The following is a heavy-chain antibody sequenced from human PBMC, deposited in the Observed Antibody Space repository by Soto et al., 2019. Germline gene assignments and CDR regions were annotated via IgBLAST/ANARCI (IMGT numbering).Heavy chain of an antibody. V-gene: IGHV3-30*18. D-gene: IGHD6-13*01. CDR3: AKDRIAAPVEYYYYYYGMDV. CDR1: GFTFSSYG. Sequence: PGGSLRLSCAASGFTFSSYGMHWVRQAPGKGLEWVAVISYDGSNKYYADSVKGRFTISRDNSKNTLYLQMNSLRAEDTAVYYCAKDRIAAPVEYYYYYYGMDVWGQGTTVTVSS. CDR2: ISYDGSNK. J-gene: IGHJ6*02.